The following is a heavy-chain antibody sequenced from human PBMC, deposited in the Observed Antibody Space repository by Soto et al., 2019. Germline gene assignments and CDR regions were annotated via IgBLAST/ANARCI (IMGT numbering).Heavy chain of an antibody. CDR3: ARGRTTVTDYSGDAFDI. Sequence: QVQLVQSGAEVKKPGASVKVSCKASGYTFTGYYMHWVRQAPGQGLEWMGWINPNSGGTNYAQKFQGWVTMTRDTSNSTAYMELSRLRSDDTAVYYCARGRTTVTDYSGDAFDIWGQGTMVAVSS. J-gene: IGHJ3*02. V-gene: IGHV1-2*04. CDR2: INPNSGGT. CDR1: GYTFTGYY. D-gene: IGHD4-17*01.